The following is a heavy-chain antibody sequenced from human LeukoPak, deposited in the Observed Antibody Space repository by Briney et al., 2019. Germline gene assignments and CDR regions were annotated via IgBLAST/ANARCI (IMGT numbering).Heavy chain of an antibody. CDR2: IYTSGST. CDR1: GGSISSGSYY. D-gene: IGHD2-8*01. J-gene: IGHJ4*02. Sequence: PSQTLSLTCTVSGGSISSGSYYWSWIRQPAGKGLEWIGRIYTSGSTNYNPSLKSRVTISVDTSKNQFSLKLSSVTAADTAVYYCARVGANDYFDYWGQGTLVTVSS. V-gene: IGHV4-61*02. CDR3: ARVGANDYFDY.